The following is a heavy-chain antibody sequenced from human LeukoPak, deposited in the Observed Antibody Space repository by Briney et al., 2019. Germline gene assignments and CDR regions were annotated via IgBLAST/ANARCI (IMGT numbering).Heavy chain of an antibody. V-gene: IGHV1-18*01. D-gene: IGHD5-18*01. CDR1: GYTYTSYG. CDR2: ISAYNRNT. J-gene: IGHJ6*02. Sequence: ASVKVSCKASGYTYTSYGISWVRQAPGQGLEWMGWISAYNRNTNYAQKFQDRVTMTADSSTTTAYMELRSLTSDDTALYDCARDTAVAYYGMDVWGQGATVTVPS. CDR3: ARDTAVAYYGMDV.